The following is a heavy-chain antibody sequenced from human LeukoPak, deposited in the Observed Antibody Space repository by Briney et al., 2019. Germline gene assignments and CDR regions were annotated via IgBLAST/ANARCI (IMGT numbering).Heavy chain of an antibody. D-gene: IGHD2-21*02. CDR2: ISSSGTTI. J-gene: IGHJ4*02. CDR1: GFTFSSYE. Sequence: GGSLRLSCAASGFTFSSYEMNWVRQAPGKGLEWVSYISSSGTTIYYADSVKGRFTISRDNAKNSLYLQMNSLRAEDTAVYYCAALEIVVVTATPFDYWGQGTLVTVSS. V-gene: IGHV3-48*03. CDR3: AALEIVVVTATPFDY.